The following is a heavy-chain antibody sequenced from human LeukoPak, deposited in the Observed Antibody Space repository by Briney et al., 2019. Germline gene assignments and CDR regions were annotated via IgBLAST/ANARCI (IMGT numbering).Heavy chain of an antibody. CDR1: GFTFSNAW. D-gene: IGHD2-21*02. Sequence: GGSLRLSCAASGFTFSNAWMTWVRQAPGKGLEWVANIKQDGSVKYYVASVKGRFTISRDNAKNSLCLQMNSLRAEDTAVYYCASLAVVTGGNWGQGTLVTVSS. CDR3: ASLAVVTGGN. CDR2: IKQDGSVK. J-gene: IGHJ4*02. V-gene: IGHV3-7*02.